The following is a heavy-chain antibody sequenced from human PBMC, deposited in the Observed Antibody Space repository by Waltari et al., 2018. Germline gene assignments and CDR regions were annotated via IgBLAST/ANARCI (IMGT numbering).Heavy chain of an antibody. V-gene: IGHV3-23*03. D-gene: IGHD1-26*01. Sequence: EVQLLESGGGLVQPGGSLRLSCAASGFTFSSYAMSWVLQAPGKGLEWVSVIYSGGSTYYADSVKGRFTISRDNSKNTLYLQMNSLRAEDTAVYYCAKDSIVEGIFDYWGQGTLVTVSS. CDR2: IYSGGST. CDR3: AKDSIVEGIFDY. CDR1: GFTFSSYA. J-gene: IGHJ4*02.